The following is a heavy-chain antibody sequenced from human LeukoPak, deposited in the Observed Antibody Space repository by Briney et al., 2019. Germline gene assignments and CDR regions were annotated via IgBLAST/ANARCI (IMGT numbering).Heavy chain of an antibody. Sequence: GGSLRLSCAASGFTFRNYGMHWVRQAPGKGLEWAAVISYDGSNKYYVDSVKGRFTISRDNSKNTLYLQMNSLRAEDTAVYYCAKDRRVYYGSGSYFSAGWFDPWGQGTLVTVSS. CDR1: GFTFRNYG. CDR3: AKDRRVYYGSGSYFSAGWFDP. V-gene: IGHV3-30*18. CDR2: ISYDGSNK. J-gene: IGHJ5*02. D-gene: IGHD3-10*01.